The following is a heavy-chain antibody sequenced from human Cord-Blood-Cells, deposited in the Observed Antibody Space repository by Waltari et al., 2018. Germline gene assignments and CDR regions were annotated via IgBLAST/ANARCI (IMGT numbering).Heavy chain of an antibody. CDR3: ARRERYYDSSGYYFDY. J-gene: IGHJ4*02. CDR1: GGSFSGYY. V-gene: IGHV4-34*01. Sequence: QVQLQQWGAGLLKPSETLSLTCAVYGGSFSGYYWSWIRQPPGKGLEWIGEINHSGSTNDHQSLKRRVTISVDTSKNQFYLKLSAVTAADTAVYYCARRERYYDSSGYYFDYWGQGTLVTVSS. CDR2: INHSGST. D-gene: IGHD3-22*01.